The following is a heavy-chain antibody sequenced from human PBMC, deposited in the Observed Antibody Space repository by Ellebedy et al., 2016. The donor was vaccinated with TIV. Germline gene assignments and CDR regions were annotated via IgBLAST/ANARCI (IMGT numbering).Heavy chain of an antibody. D-gene: IGHD6-19*01. Sequence: SETLSLTCAVYGGSFSDYYWSWIRQPPGKGLEWNGEINHSGSTNYNPSLKSPVTISVATSKTQFSLKLTPVTAADTAVYYCARGSSGWYGLDYWGQGTLVTVSS. J-gene: IGHJ4*02. V-gene: IGHV4-34*01. CDR3: ARGSSGWYGLDY. CDR2: INHSGST. CDR1: GGSFSDYY.